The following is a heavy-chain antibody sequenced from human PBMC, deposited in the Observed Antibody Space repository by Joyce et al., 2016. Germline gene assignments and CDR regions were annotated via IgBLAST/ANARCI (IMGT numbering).Heavy chain of an antibody. CDR3: ARVAAGAGSGRH. CDR1: GYTFTNYG. Sequence: QVQLVQSGGEVKKPGASVQVSCKSSGYTFTNYGISWMRQAPGQGLEWVGWISAYRGNTEYAPKFRGRVTMTTDTYTSTAYMELRSLKFDDTAVYYCARVAAGAGSGRHWGQGTLVTVSS. J-gene: IGHJ4*02. D-gene: IGHD6-19*01. CDR2: ISAYRGNT. V-gene: IGHV1-18*04.